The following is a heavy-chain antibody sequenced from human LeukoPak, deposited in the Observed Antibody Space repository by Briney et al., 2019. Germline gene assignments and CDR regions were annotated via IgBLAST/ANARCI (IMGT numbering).Heavy chain of an antibody. CDR1: GGSISSYY. CDR2: IYYSGST. V-gene: IGHV4-59*01. CDR3: ARGFLEWLPLDY. Sequence: SETLSLTCTVSGGSISSYYWSWIRQPPGKGLEWIGYIYYSGSTNYNPSLKSRVTISVDTSKNQFSLKLSSVTAADTAVCYCARGFLEWLPLDYWGQGTLVTVSS. J-gene: IGHJ4*02. D-gene: IGHD3-3*01.